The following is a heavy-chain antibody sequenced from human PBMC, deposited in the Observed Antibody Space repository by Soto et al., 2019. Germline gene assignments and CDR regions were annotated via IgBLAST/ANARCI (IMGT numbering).Heavy chain of an antibody. CDR3: AKGVLSFHYGMEV. J-gene: IGHJ6*02. CDR2: IYSGGNT. D-gene: IGHD3-10*01. Sequence: QVQLQESGPGLVKPSETLSLTCSVSGGSVSSASYYWSWIRQPPGKGLEWIAYIYSGGNTNYNPSLKSRLTLSVDTSKNQFSLKLTSVTAADTAVYYCAKGVLSFHYGMEVWGQGATVTVSS. CDR1: GGSVSSASYY. V-gene: IGHV4-61*01.